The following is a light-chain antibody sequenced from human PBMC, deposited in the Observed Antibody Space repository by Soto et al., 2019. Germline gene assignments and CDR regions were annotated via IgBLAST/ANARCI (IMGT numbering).Light chain of an antibody. Sequence: QSVLTQPPSVSGAPGQRVTISCTGSSSNIGAGYDVHWYQQLPGTAPKLLIYGDNNRPSGVPDRFSGYKSGTSASLAITGLQAEDEADYCCQSYDSGVSAGVFGGGTKVTVL. CDR3: QSYDSGVSAGV. CDR1: SSNIGAGYD. J-gene: IGLJ3*02. V-gene: IGLV1-40*01. CDR2: GDN.